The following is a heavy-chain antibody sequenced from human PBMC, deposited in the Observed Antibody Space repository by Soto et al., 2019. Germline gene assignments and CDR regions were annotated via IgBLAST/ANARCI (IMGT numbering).Heavy chain of an antibody. CDR3: AKAYSCGGDCYASPYFDY. J-gene: IGHJ4*02. CDR1: GYTFTGYY. CDR2: INPNSGGT. D-gene: IGHD2-21*02. Sequence: ASVKVSCKASGYTFTGYYMHWVRQAPGQGLEWMGWINPNSGGTNYAQKFQGRVTMTRDTSISTAYMELSRLRSDDTAVYYCAKAYSCGGDCYASPYFDYWGQGTLVPVSS. V-gene: IGHV1-2*02.